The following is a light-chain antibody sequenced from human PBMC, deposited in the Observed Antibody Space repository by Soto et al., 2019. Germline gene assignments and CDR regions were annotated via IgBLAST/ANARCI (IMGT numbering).Light chain of an antibody. CDR1: QSVSSSY. CDR3: QHYGSSPET. J-gene: IGKJ1*01. V-gene: IGKV3-20*01. CDR2: GAS. Sequence: EILLSKSQAPVSVSPGERATLSCMASQSVSSSYLAWYQQIPGQAPRLLIYGASSRATGIPDRFSGSGSGTDFTLTISRLEPEDFAVYYCQHYGSSPETFGQGTKVDIK.